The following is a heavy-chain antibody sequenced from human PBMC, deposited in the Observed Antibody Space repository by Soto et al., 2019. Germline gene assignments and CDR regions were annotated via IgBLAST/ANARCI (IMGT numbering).Heavy chain of an antibody. CDR2: FDPEDGET. V-gene: IGHV1-24*01. CDR3: ATSSPILGYCSGGSCYPAFDI. J-gene: IGHJ3*02. CDR1: GYTLTELS. D-gene: IGHD2-15*01. Sequence: ASVKVSCKVSGYTLTELSMHWVRQAPGKGLEWMGGFDPEDGETIYAQKVQGRVTMTEDTSTDTAYMELSSLRSEDTAVYYCATSSPILGYCSGGSCYPAFDIWGQGTMVTVSS.